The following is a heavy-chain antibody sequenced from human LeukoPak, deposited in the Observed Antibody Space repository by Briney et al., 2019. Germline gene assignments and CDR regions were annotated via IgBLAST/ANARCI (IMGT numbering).Heavy chain of an antibody. CDR2: IKQDGSEK. V-gene: IGHV3-7*03. CDR1: GFTFDDYG. J-gene: IGHJ4*02. D-gene: IGHD3-10*01. Sequence: GGSLRLSCAASGFTFDDYGMSWVRQAPGKGLEWVANIKQDGSEKYYVDSVKGRFTISRDNAKNSLYLQMNSLRAEDTAVYYCAREGGSGYYFDYWGQGTLVTVSS. CDR3: AREGGSGYYFDY.